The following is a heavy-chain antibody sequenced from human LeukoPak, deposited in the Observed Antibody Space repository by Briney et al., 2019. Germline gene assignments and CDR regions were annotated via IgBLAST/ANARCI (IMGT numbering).Heavy chain of an antibody. V-gene: IGHV3-21*01. CDR1: GFTFSTYT. CDR3: ASWSTYYDSSGYPN. Sequence: GGSLRLSCAVSGFTFSTYTMSWVRQAPGKGLEWVSSISSSSSYIYYADSVKGRFTISRDNAKNSLYLQMNSLRAEDTAVYYCASWSTYYDSSGYPNWGQGTLVTVSS. D-gene: IGHD3-22*01. J-gene: IGHJ4*02. CDR2: ISSSSSYI.